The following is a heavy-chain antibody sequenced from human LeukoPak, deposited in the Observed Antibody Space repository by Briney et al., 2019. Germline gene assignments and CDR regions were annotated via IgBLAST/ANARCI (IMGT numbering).Heavy chain of an antibody. CDR1: GFTVSDNY. D-gene: IGHD6-19*01. CDR2: ICSGGST. Sequence: GGSLRLSCAASGFTVSDNYMSWVRLAPGKGLEWVSVICSGGSTYYADSVKGRFTISRDNSKNTLYLQMSSLRAEDTAVYYCVKDTKSRSLPGIAVAGTSNYYGMDVWGQGTTVTVSS. J-gene: IGHJ6*02. CDR3: VKDTKSRSLPGIAVAGTSNYYGMDV. V-gene: IGHV3-53*05.